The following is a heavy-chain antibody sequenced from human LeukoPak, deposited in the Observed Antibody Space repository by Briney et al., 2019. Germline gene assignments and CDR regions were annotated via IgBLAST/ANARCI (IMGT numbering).Heavy chain of an antibody. D-gene: IGHD2-21*02. Sequence: SETLSLTCTVSGSSISSYYWSWIRQPPGKGLGWIGYIYSSGSTNYNPSLKSRITISVDTSKNQFSLKLSSVTAADTAVYYCARFAYCGGHCWYYFDYWGQRSLVTVSS. CDR3: ARFAYCGGHCWYYFDY. J-gene: IGHJ4*02. CDR2: IYSSGST. V-gene: IGHV4-59*01. CDR1: GSSISSYY.